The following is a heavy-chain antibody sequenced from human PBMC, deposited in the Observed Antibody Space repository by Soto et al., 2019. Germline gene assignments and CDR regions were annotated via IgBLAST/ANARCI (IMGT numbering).Heavy chain of an antibody. Sequence: PSETLSLTCAVYGGSFSGYYWSWIRQPPGKGLEWIGEINHSGSTNYNPSLKSRVTMSIDTYTNQFSLKMNSVTAADTAVYYCARHEGGAAADRPLDYWGQGTLVTVSS. V-gene: IGHV4-34*01. J-gene: IGHJ4*02. CDR3: ARHEGGAAADRPLDY. D-gene: IGHD6-13*01. CDR2: INHSGST. CDR1: GGSFSGYY.